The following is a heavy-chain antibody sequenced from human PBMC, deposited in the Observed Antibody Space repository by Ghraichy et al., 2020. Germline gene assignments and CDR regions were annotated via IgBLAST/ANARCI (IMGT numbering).Heavy chain of an antibody. Sequence: ASLKVSCKASGNTFSRDYMHWVRQAPGQGLEWMGIINPSGDTINYAQKFQGRVTMTRDTSTRTVSMELSSLRSEDTAVYYCAREGTGAHGYYYMDVWGKGTTVTVSS. V-gene: IGHV1-46*01. D-gene: IGHD1-1*01. CDR2: INPSGDTI. J-gene: IGHJ6*03. CDR1: GNTFSRDY. CDR3: AREGTGAHGYYYMDV.